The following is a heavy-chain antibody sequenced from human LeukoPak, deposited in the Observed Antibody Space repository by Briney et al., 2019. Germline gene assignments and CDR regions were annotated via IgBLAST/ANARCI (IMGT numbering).Heavy chain of an antibody. CDR2: VSGSGRGENT. J-gene: IGHJ6*03. Sequence: GGSLRLSCAASGFTFSSSAMSWVRQAPGKGLEWVSNVSGSGRGENTYYADSVKGRFTISRDNSKNTLILQMNSLRAEDTAVYYCAKAGFNGNIAIYYYYYMDVWGKGTTVTVSS. CDR3: AKAGFNGNIAIYYYYYMDV. V-gene: IGHV3-23*01. D-gene: IGHD2-8*01. CDR1: GFTFSSSA.